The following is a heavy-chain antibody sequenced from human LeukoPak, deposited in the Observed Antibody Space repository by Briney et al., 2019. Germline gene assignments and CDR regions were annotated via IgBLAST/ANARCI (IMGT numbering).Heavy chain of an antibody. CDR3: ARRGGLGSGLYYYGMDV. V-gene: IGHV1-2*02. Sequence: ASVKVSCKASGYTFTGYYMHWVRQAPGQGLEWMGWINPNSGGTNYAQKFQGRVTMTRDTSISTAYMELSRLRSDDTAVYYCARRGGLGSGLYYYGMDVWGKGTTVTVSS. CDR2: INPNSGGT. CDR1: GYTFTGYY. D-gene: IGHD3-10*01. J-gene: IGHJ6*04.